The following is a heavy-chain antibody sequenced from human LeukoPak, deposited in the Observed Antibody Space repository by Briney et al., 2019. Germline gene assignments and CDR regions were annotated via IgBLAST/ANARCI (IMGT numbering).Heavy chain of an antibody. D-gene: IGHD5-18*01. V-gene: IGHV3-9*01. CDR3: ARADTAMPYYFDY. J-gene: IGHJ4*02. CDR2: ISWNSGHI. CDR1: RFTFEEYA. Sequence: PGRSLRLSCAASRFTFEEYAMHWVRQAPGKGLEWVSGISWNSGHIGYADSVKGRFTIARDNAKNSLYLQMNSLRAEDTAVYYCARADTAMPYYFDYWGQGTLVTVSS.